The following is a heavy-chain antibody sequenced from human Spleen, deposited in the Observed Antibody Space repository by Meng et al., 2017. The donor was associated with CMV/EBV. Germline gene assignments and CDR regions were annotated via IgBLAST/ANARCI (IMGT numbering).Heavy chain of an antibody. Sequence: CADSGFGLSTFAMSWVRQAPGKGLEWVSGISGSGGNMLYADSVKGRFTISRDNSKNTLYLQMNSLRSDDTAVYYCAKMKLLARNFFDPWGQGTLVTVSS. J-gene: IGHJ5*02. V-gene: IGHV3-23*01. CDR2: ISGSGGNM. CDR3: AKMKLLARNFFDP. CDR1: GFGLSTFA. D-gene: IGHD3-10*01.